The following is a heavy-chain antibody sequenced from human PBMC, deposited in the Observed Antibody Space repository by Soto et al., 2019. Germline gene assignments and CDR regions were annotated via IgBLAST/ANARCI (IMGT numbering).Heavy chain of an antibody. Sequence: VASVKVSSKASGYTFTSYGISWVRQAPGQGLEWMGWISAYNGNTNYAQKLQGRVTMTTDTSTSTAYMELRSLRSDDTAVYYCARDRSYDYFGYWGPGTLGAVSS. V-gene: IGHV1-18*01. CDR1: GYTFTSYG. CDR2: ISAYNGNT. CDR3: ARDRSYDYFGY. J-gene: IGHJ4*02. D-gene: IGHD4-17*01.